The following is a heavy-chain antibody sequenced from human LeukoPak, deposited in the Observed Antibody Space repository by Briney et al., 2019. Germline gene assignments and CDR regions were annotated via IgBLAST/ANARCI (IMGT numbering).Heavy chain of an antibody. Sequence: GGSLRLSCAASGFTFSSYSMNWVRQAPGKGLEWVSSISSSNSYIYYADSVKGRFTISRDNAKNSLYLQMNSLRAEDTAVYYCAREYYDILTGYFGSGYYYGMDVWGQGTTVTVSS. D-gene: IGHD3-9*01. V-gene: IGHV3-21*01. J-gene: IGHJ6*02. CDR2: ISSSNSYI. CDR1: GFTFSSYS. CDR3: AREYYDILTGYFGSGYYYGMDV.